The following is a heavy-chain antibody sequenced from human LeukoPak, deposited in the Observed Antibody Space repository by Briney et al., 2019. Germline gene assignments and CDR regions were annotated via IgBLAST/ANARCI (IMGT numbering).Heavy chain of an antibody. CDR1: GYTFTSDG. CDR3: ARGKGIKWWLYYYYYMDV. D-gene: IGHD2-8*01. Sequence: SVKVSCKASGYTFTSDGISWVRQAPGQGLEWMGGIIPIFGTANYAQKFQGRVTITRDTSATTAYMELSSLTSEDMAMYYCARGKGIKWWLYYYYYMDVWGKGTTVTVSS. V-gene: IGHV1-69*05. J-gene: IGHJ6*03. CDR2: IIPIFGTA.